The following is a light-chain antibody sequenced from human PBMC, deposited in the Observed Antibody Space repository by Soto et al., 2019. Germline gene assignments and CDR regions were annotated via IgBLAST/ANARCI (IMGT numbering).Light chain of an antibody. CDR2: STT. CDR1: IGAVTSGYY. Sequence: QAVVTQEPSLTVSPGGIVTLTCTSSIGAVTSGYYPSWFQQKPGQPPRALIYSTTNRHPWTPARFSGSLLGGKAALTLSGVHPDDEADYYCLLYYGGAQLVFGGGTKLTVL. CDR3: LLYYGGAQLV. J-gene: IGLJ2*01. V-gene: IGLV7-43*01.